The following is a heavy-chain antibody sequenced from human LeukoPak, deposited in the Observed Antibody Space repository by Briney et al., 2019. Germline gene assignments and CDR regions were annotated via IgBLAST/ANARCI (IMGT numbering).Heavy chain of an antibody. Sequence: SETLSLTCTVSGGSISSYYWSWIRQPPGKGLEWIGYIYYSGSTNYNPSLKSRVTISVDTSKNQFSLKLSSVTAADTAVYYCARARDLVVRDSSGYYANWFDPWGQGTLVTVSS. D-gene: IGHD3-22*01. J-gene: IGHJ5*02. CDR2: IYYSGST. CDR3: ARARDLVVRDSSGYYANWFDP. CDR1: GGSISSYY. V-gene: IGHV4-59*12.